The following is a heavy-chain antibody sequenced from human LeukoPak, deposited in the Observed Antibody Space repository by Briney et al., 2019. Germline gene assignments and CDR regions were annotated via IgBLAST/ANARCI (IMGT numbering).Heavy chain of an antibody. Sequence: GGSLRLSCAASGFTFSSYSMNWVRQAPGKGLEWVSYISSSSSTIYYADSVKGRFTISRDNAKNSLYLQMNSLRAEDTAVYYCASSGSYSVDYWGQGTLVTVSS. CDR3: ASSGSYSVDY. CDR1: GFTFSSYS. V-gene: IGHV3-48*04. J-gene: IGHJ4*02. CDR2: ISSSSSTI. D-gene: IGHD1-26*01.